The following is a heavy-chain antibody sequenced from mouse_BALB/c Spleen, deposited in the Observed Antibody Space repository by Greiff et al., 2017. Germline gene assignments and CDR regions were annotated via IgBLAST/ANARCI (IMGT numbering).Heavy chain of an antibody. Sequence: EVKVVESGGGLVKPGGSLKLSCAASGFTFSSYTMSWVRQTPEKRLEWVATISSGGSYTYYPDSVKGRFTISRDNAKNTLYLQMSSLKSEDTAMYYCTTYDYWGQGTTLTVSS. CDR1: GFTFSSYT. J-gene: IGHJ2*01. CDR3: TTYDY. V-gene: IGHV5-6-4*01. CDR2: ISSGGSYT.